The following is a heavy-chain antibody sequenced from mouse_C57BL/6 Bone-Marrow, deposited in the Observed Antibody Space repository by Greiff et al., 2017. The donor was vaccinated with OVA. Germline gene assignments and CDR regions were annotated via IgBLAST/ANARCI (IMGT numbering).Heavy chain of an antibody. Sequence: VQLQQSGPELVKPGASVKISCKASGYSFTGYYMNWVKQSPEKSLEWIGEINPSTGGTTYNQKFKAKATLTVDKSSSTAYMQLKSLTSEDSAVYYCARTYLGFAYWGQGTLVTVS. V-gene: IGHV1-42*01. CDR2: INPSTGGT. CDR3: ARTYLGFAY. J-gene: IGHJ3*01. CDR1: GYSFTGYY. D-gene: IGHD5-1*01.